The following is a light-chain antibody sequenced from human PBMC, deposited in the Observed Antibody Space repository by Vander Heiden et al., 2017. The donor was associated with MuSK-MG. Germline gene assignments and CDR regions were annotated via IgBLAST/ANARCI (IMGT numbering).Light chain of an antibody. CDR1: PSVSSN. CDR3: QQYHDWPPIT. V-gene: IGKV3-15*01. J-gene: IGKJ5*01. CDR2: GAS. Sequence: EIVMTQSPATLSVSPGEGATLSCRASPSVSSNLAWFQQKPGQAPRLLIYGASTRATDIPARFSGSGSGTEFTLTISSLQSEDFAVYFCQQYHDWPPITFGQGTRLEIK.